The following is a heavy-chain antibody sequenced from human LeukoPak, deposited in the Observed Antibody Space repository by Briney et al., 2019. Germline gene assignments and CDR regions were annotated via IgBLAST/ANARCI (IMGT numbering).Heavy chain of an antibody. D-gene: IGHD3-3*01. J-gene: IGHJ6*03. CDR1: GFTFSSYD. V-gene: IGHV3-13*01. CDR2: IGTAGDT. Sequence: GGSLRLSCAASGFTFSSYDMHWVRQATGKGLEWVSAIGTAGDTYYPGSVKGRFTISRENAKNSLYLQMNSLRAGDTAVYYCARAAYDFWSGYSGIYYYYYMDVWGKGTTVTVSS. CDR3: ARAAYDFWSGYSGIYYYYYMDV.